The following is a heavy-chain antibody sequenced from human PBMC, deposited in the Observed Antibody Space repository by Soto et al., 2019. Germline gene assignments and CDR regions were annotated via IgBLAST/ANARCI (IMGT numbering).Heavy chain of an antibody. CDR2: IIPIFGTA. D-gene: IGHD2-2*01. Sequence: SVKVSCKASGGTFSSYAISWVRQAPGQGLEWMGGIIPIFGTANYAQKFQGRVTITADESTSTAYMELSSLRSEDTAVYYCARDAKDIVVVPAAQTYGMDVWG. J-gene: IGHJ6*02. CDR3: ARDAKDIVVVPAAQTYGMDV. CDR1: GGTFSSYA. V-gene: IGHV1-69*13.